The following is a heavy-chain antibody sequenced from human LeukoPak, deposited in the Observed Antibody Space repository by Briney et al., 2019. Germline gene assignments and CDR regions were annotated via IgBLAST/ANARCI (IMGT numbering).Heavy chain of an antibody. V-gene: IGHV4-39*01. CDR2: MYYNGYT. Sequence: PSETLSLTCTVSGGSISSTSHHWGWIRQPPGKGLEWIATMYYNGYTYYNPSLKSRVTISVDTSKNQFSLKLSSVTAADTAVYYCARLTSGHFDYWGQGTLVTVSS. D-gene: IGHD3-10*01. J-gene: IGHJ4*02. CDR3: ARLTSGHFDY. CDR1: GGSISSTSHH.